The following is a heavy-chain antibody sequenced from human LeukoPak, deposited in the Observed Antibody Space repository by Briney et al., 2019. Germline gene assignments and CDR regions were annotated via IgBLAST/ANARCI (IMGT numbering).Heavy chain of an antibody. V-gene: IGHV5-51*01. Sequence: GESLKISCKGSGYSFTSYWIGWVRQMPGKGLEWMGIIYPSDSDTRYSPSFQGQVTILADKSISTAYLQWSSLKASDTAMYYCARRTAYDILTGYYTPFDYWGQGTLVTVSS. CDR3: ARRTAYDILTGYYTPFDY. CDR2: IYPSDSDT. J-gene: IGHJ4*02. D-gene: IGHD3-9*01. CDR1: GYSFTSYW.